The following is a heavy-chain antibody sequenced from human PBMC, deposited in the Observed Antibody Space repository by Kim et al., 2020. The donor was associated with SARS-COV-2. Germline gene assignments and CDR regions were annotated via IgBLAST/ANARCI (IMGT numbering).Heavy chain of an antibody. CDR2: IRSKADNYAT. D-gene: IGHD2-15*01. J-gene: IGHJ4*02. Sequence: GGSLRLSCAASGFTFSATVMHWVRQASGKGLEWVGHIRSKADNYATTYAASVKGRFTISRDDSRRTTYLQMNNLQMDDTAVYYCTHSGAYWGQGTQVTVSS. CDR3: THSGAY. CDR1: GFTFSATV. V-gene: IGHV3-73*01.